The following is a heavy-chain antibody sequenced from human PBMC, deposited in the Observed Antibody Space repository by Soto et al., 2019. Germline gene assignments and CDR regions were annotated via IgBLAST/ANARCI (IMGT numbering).Heavy chain of an antibody. CDR3: AKDRYYGSGSPLFAY. J-gene: IGHJ4*02. V-gene: IGHV3-9*01. CDR1: GFTFDDYA. Sequence: GGSLRLSCAASGFTFDDYAMHWVRQAPGKGLEWVSGISWNSGNIGYADSVKGRFTISRDNAKNSLYLQMNSLRTDDTALYYCAKDRYYGSGSPLFAYWGQGTLVTVSS. CDR2: ISWNSGNI. D-gene: IGHD3-10*01.